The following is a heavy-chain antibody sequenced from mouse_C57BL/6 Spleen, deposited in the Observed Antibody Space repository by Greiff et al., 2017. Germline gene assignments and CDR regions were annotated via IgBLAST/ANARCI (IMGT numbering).Heavy chain of an antibody. V-gene: IGHV3-6*01. CDR3: ARMRTGFFDY. CDR2: ISYDGSN. CDR1: GYSITSGYY. D-gene: IGHD2-2*01. Sequence: EVKLQESGPGLVKPSQSLSLTCSVTGYSITSGYYWNWIRQFPGNKLEWMGYISYDGSNNYNPSLKNRISITRDTSKNQFFLKLNSVTTEDTATYYCARMRTGFFDYLGQGTTLTVSS. J-gene: IGHJ2*01.